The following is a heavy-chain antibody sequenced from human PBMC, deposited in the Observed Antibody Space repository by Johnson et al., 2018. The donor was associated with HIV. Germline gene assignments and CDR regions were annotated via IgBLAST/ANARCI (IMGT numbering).Heavy chain of an antibody. V-gene: IGHV3-7*05. CDR3: AREGSPGIAARDDAFDI. CDR1: GFTFSSYW. Sequence: VQLVESGGGFVQPGGSLRLSCAASGFTFSSYWMSWVRQAPGKGLEWVANIKQDGSEKYYVDSVKGRFTISRDNAKNSLYLQMNSLRAEDTAVYYGAREGSPGIAARDDAFDIWGQGTMVTVSS. CDR2: IKQDGSEK. J-gene: IGHJ3*02. D-gene: IGHD6-6*01.